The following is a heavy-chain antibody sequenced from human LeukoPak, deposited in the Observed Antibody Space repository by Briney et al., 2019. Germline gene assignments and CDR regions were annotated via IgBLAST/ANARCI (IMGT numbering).Heavy chain of an antibody. CDR3: ARALGTGWSQKE. J-gene: IGHJ4*02. Sequence: SQTLSLTCAISGDSVSSNSATWNWLRQSPSRGLEWLGRTYYRSKWFNDYAVSVKSRITVNPDTSKNQFSLQLNSVTPEDTAVYYCARALGTGWSQKEWGQGTLVTVSS. D-gene: IGHD6-19*01. V-gene: IGHV6-1*01. CDR2: TYYRSKWFN. CDR1: GDSVSSNSAT.